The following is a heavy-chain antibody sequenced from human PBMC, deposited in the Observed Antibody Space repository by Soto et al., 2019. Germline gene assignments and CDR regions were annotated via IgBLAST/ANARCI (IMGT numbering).Heavy chain of an antibody. CDR1: GGSISSGGYY. V-gene: IGHV4-31*03. D-gene: IGHD3-22*01. CDR3: ARDPQLGYYDSIGNNASAI. Sequence: SETLSLTCTVSGGSISSGGYYWSWIRQHPGKGLEWIGYIYYSGSTYYNPSLKSRVTISVDTSKNQFSLKLSSVTAADTAVYYWARDPQLGYYDSIGNNASAIWGQGTLVTVS. CDR2: IYYSGST. J-gene: IGHJ3*02.